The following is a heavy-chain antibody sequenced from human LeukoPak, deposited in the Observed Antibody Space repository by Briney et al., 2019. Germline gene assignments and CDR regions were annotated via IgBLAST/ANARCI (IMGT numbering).Heavy chain of an antibody. CDR3: ARVGSGSYYGYYYYYMDV. CDR1: GGSISSSSYY. Sequence: SETLSLTCTVSGGSISSSSYYWSWIRQPPGKGLEWIGYIYYSGSTNYNPSLKSRVTISVDTSKNQFSLKLSSVTAADTAVYYCARVGSGSYYGYYYYYMDVWGKGTTVTVSS. V-gene: IGHV4-61*01. CDR2: IYYSGST. J-gene: IGHJ6*03. D-gene: IGHD1-26*01.